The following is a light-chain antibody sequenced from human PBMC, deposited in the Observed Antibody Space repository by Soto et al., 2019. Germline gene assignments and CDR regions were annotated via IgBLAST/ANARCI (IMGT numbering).Light chain of an antibody. CDR1: SSDVGGYN. J-gene: IGLJ1*01. V-gene: IGLV2-14*01. CDR3: CSYTSSSTYV. CDR2: DVN. Sequence: QSVLTQPASVSGSPGQSITISCTGTSSDVGGYNVSWYQQHPGKAPKLMIFDVNNRPSGVSNRFSGTKSGNTASLTISGPQAEDEADYYCCSYTSSSTYVFGTGTKVTVL.